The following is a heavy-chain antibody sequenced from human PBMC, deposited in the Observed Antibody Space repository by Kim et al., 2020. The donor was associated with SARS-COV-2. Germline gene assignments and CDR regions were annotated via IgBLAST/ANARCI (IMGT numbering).Heavy chain of an antibody. CDR2: NNPTLGNT. V-gene: IGHV1-46*01. CDR1: GFTFTQYY. Sequence: ASVKVSCQASGFTFTQYYFHWVRQAPGQGPEWMGVNNPTLGNTVLSQKFQGRVSIISDTSTSIVYMELTRLGFEDTAMYFCARVHSGSGSSFDFRGQGTLVTVSA. J-gene: IGHJ4*02. D-gene: IGHD3-10*01. CDR3: ARVHSGSGSSFDF.